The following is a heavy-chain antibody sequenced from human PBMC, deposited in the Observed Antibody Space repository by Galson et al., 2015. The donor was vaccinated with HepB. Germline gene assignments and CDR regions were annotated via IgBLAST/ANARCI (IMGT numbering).Heavy chain of an antibody. D-gene: IGHD1-1*01. V-gene: IGHV1-2*02. CDR1: GYIFTGNY. CDR2: INPNSGRT. J-gene: IGHJ4*02. CDR3: ARDGLERREHY. Sequence: SVKVSCKASGYIFTGNYIHWLRQAPGQGLEWIGGINPNSGRTKYGQKFQGRVTVTWDRSITTAYMELYSLTSDDTAVYYFARDGLERREHYWGQGTLVTVSS.